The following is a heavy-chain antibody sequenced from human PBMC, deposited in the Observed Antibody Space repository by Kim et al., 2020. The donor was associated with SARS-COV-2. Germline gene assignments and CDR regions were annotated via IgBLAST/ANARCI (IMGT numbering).Heavy chain of an antibody. J-gene: IGHJ6*02. V-gene: IGHV1-69*13. CDR3: ARAPNYDSSGHYYYYYGMDV. CDR2: IIPIFGTA. D-gene: IGHD3-22*01. Sequence: SVKVSCKASGGTFSSYAISWVRQAPGQGLEWMGGIIPIFGTANYAQKFQGRVTITADESTSTAYMELSSLRSEDTAVYYCARAPNYDSSGHYYYYYGMDVWGQGTTVTVSS. CDR1: GGTFSSYA.